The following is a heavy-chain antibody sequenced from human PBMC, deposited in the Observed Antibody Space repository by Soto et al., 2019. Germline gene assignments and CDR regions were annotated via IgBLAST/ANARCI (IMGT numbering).Heavy chain of an antibody. CDR3: TRDEGGSYDSWFHP. J-gene: IGHJ5*02. D-gene: IGHD1-26*01. CDR1: TFSLYS. Sequence: EVQVVESGGGLVKPGGSLTLSCNFTFSLYSMNWVRQAPGKGLEWVASISSGAAYIKYADSVQGRFTISRDNAKSSVSLHMSSLRVEDTAVYICTRDEGGSYDSWFHPWGQGTQVTVSA. CDR2: ISSGAAYI. V-gene: IGHV3-21*01.